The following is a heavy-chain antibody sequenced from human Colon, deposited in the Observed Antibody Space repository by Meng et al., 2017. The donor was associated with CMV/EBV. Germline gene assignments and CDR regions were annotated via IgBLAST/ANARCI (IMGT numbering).Heavy chain of an antibody. J-gene: IGHJ6*02. CDR1: GFTFINYA. V-gene: IGHV3-23*01. CDR3: ARGYCSSTSCPQVDYYYGMDV. Sequence: GESLKISCAASGFTFINYAMSWVRQAPGKGLEWVSGISGSGYSTYSADSVKGRFTISRDNSKNTLYLQMNSLRADDTAVYYCARGYCSSTSCPQVDYYYGMDVWGQGTTVTVSS. D-gene: IGHD2-2*01. CDR2: ISGSGYST.